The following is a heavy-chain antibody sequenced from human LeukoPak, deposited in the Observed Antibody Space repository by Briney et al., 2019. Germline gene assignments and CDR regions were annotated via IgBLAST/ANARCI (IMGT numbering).Heavy chain of an antibody. Sequence: SETLSLTCTVSGGSISSYYWSWIRQPPGKGLEWIGYIYYSGSTNYNPSLKSRVTISVDTSKNQFSLKLSSVTAADTAVYYCARRDLFSVYFDLWGRGTLVTVSS. CDR3: ARRDLFSVYFDL. D-gene: IGHD2-21*01. CDR2: IYYSGST. V-gene: IGHV4-59*08. J-gene: IGHJ2*01. CDR1: GGSISSYY.